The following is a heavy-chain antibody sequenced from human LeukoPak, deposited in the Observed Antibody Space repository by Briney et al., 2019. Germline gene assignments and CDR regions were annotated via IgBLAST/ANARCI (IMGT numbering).Heavy chain of an antibody. CDR1: GGSISSYY. CDR2: TYYSGST. CDR3: ARRAYGGYGTFDFDY. V-gene: IGHV4-59*08. D-gene: IGHD5-12*01. J-gene: IGHJ4*02. Sequence: SETLSLTCTVSGGSISSYYWSWIRQPPGKGLEWSGYTYYSGSTNYNPSLKSRVTISVDTSKNQFSLKLSSVTAADTAVYYCARRAYGGYGTFDFDYWGQGTLVTVSS.